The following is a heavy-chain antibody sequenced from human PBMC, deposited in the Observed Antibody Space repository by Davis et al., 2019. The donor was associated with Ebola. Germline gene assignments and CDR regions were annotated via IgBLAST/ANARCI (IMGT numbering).Heavy chain of an antibody. CDR1: GFTFSSYG. J-gene: IGHJ6*04. Sequence: GESLKISCAASGFTFSSYGMHWVRQAPGKGLEWVAVTWYDGSNKYYADSVKGRFTISRDNSKNTLYLQMNSLRAEDTAVYYCAREKVVNDYYGMDVWGKGTTVTVSS. D-gene: IGHD3-22*01. V-gene: IGHV3-33*01. CDR3: AREKVVNDYYGMDV. CDR2: TWYDGSNK.